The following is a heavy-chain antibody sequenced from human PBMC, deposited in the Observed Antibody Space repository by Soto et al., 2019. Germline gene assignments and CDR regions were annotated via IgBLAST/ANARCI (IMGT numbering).Heavy chain of an antibody. CDR3: AHRRVRYCNGGSCYGVDHCFDP. CDR2: IYWDDDK. D-gene: IGHD2-15*01. CDR1: GFSLTISGVG. J-gene: IGHJ5*02. Sequence: QITLKESGPTLVKPTQTLTLTCTFSGFSLTISGVGVGWIRQPPGKALEWLALIYWDDDKRYSPSLKSRLTITKVTTKNQVVLTMTNMDPEDTATYYCAHRRVRYCNGGSCYGVDHCFDPWGQGTLVTVSS. V-gene: IGHV2-5*02.